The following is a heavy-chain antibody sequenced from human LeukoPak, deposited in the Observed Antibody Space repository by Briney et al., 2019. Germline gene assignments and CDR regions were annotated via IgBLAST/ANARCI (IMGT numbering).Heavy chain of an antibody. J-gene: IGHJ4*02. CDR1: GFTFSSYW. V-gene: IGHV3-7*01. CDR3: ARGSSAGASLRHDY. D-gene: IGHD1-26*01. CDR2: IKQDGSEE. Sequence: PGGSLRLSCAASGFTFSSYWMSWVRQAPGKGLEWGANIKQDGSEENFVDSVKGRFTISRDNAKKSLYLQMNSLRAEDTAVYYCARGSSAGASLRHDYWGQGTLVTVSS.